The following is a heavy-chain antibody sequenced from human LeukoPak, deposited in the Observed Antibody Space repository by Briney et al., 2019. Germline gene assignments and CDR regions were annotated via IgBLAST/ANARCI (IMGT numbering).Heavy chain of an antibody. CDR1: GYSFSNYW. CDR2: IYPGGPET. V-gene: IGHV5-51*01. D-gene: IGHD5-24*01. CDR3: ARASRDGYNQNFDH. J-gene: IGHJ4*02. Sequence: GESLKISCKGLGYSFSNYWSAWVRQMPGKGLEWMGIIYPGGPETRYDPSFQGQVTISADVSTSTAYLQWSSLRASDTAMYYCARASRDGYNQNFDHWGQGTLVTVSS.